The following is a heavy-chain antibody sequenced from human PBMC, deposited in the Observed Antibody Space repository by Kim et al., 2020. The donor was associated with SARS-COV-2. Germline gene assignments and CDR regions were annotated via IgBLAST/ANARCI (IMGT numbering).Heavy chain of an antibody. J-gene: IGHJ6*02. D-gene: IGHD3-10*01. CDR2: ISYSGAT. V-gene: IGHV4-59*08. CDR3: ARHKTIRGGVTIPGALTV. CDR1: GDFLTSYF. Sequence: SETLSLTCTVSGDFLTSYFWSWIRQPPGKGLEWVGYISYSGATSYNPSLKSRLTLSVDTSENQISLRLSSVTATDTALYYCARHKTIRGGVTIPGALTVWGQGTAVTVSS.